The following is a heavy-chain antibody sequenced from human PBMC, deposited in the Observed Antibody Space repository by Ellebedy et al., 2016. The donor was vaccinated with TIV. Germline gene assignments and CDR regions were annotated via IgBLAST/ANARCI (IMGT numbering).Heavy chain of an antibody. CDR2: IYYSGST. CDR3: ARGFRCDY. V-gene: IGHV4-39*07. CDR1: GGSISSSSYY. Sequence: SETLSLTXTVSGGSISSSSYYWGWIRQPPGKGLEWIGSIYYSGSTYYNPSLKSRVTISVDTSKNQFSLKLSSVTAADTAVYYCARGFRCDYWGQGTLVTVSS. J-gene: IGHJ4*02.